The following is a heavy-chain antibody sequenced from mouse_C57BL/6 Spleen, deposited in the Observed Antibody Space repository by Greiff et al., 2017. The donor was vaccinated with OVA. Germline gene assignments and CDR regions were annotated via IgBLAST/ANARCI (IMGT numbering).Heavy chain of an antibody. D-gene: IGHD2-4*01. V-gene: IGHV1-42*01. Sequence: EVLLVESGPELVKPGASVKISCTASGYSFTGYYMNWVKQSPEQSLEWIGEINPSTGGTTYTQKFKAKATLTVDKSSSTAYMQLKSLTSEDSAVYYCARGHYDYSFEDWGKGTTLTVAS. J-gene: IGHJ2*01. CDR1: GYSFTGYY. CDR2: INPSTGGT. CDR3: ARGHYDYSFED.